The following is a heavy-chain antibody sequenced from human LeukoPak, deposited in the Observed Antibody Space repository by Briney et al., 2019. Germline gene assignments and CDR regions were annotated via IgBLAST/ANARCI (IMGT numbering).Heavy chain of an antibody. J-gene: IGHJ4*02. V-gene: IGHV3-13*01. Sequence: GGSLRLSCVGSGFTFSSYDMHWVRQATGKSLEWVSAISTAGDTYYPGSVKGRFTISRENAKNSLYLQMNSLRAEDTAVYYCARAYCSGGSCHPFDYWGQGTLVTVSS. D-gene: IGHD2-15*01. CDR3: ARAYCSGGSCHPFDY. CDR1: GFTFSSYD. CDR2: ISTAGDT.